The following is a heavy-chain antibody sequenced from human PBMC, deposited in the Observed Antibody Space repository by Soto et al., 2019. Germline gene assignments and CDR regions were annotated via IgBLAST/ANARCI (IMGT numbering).Heavy chain of an antibody. J-gene: IGHJ4*02. CDR1: GFTFSDAW. Sequence: EVQLVESGGGLVKPGGSLRLSCAASGFTFSDAWMSWVRQAPGKGLEWVGLIKKKTVGGTTDYAAPVKGRFTISRDDSKNTVYLQMSSLKTEDTAVYYCRTQWLDWGQGTLVTVSS. V-gene: IGHV3-15*01. D-gene: IGHD6-19*01. CDR3: RTQWLD. CDR2: IKKKTVGGTT.